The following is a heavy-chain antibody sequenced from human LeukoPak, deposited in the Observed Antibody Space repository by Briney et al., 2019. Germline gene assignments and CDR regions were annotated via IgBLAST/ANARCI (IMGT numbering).Heavy chain of an antibody. V-gene: IGHV1-18*01. CDR3: ARPNPDATGYYFDY. CDR1: GYTFISCG. D-gene: IGHD1-1*01. Sequence: ASVKVSCKASGYTFISCGVSWVRQAPGQGLEWMGWISTYGGSTNYAQNLQGRVTVTTDTSTSTVYMELRSLRSDDTAVYYCARPNPDATGYYFDYWGQGTLVTVSS. CDR2: ISTYGGST. J-gene: IGHJ4*02.